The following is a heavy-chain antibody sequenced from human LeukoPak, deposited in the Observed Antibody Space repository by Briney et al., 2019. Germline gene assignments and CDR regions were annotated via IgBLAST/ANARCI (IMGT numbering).Heavy chain of an antibody. CDR3: YICSSTSCYRY. Sequence: SETLSLTCTVSGGSISSTSYYWGWIRQPPGKGLEWIGSVHDSGSTYYNPSLKSRVTISVDTSKKQFSLKLSSVSAADTAVYYCYICSSTSCYRYWGQGTLVTVSS. CDR1: GGSISSTSYY. V-gene: IGHV4-39*01. D-gene: IGHD2-2*01. CDR2: VHDSGST. J-gene: IGHJ4*02.